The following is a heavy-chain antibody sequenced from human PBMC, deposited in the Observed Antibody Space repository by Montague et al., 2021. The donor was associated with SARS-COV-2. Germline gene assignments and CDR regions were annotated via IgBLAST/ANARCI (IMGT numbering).Heavy chain of an antibody. D-gene: IGHD3-3*01. Sequence: SETLSLTCTVSGGSISSSSYYWGWIRQPPGKGLEWIGYIYYSGSTYYXXXLKSRVTIYVDTSKNQFSLKLSSVTAADTDVYYCARQPTRGITIFGVVTDYGMDVWGQGTTVTVSS. V-gene: IGHV4-39*01. CDR2: IYYSGST. CDR1: GGSISSSSYY. J-gene: IGHJ6*02. CDR3: ARQPTRGITIFGVVTDYGMDV.